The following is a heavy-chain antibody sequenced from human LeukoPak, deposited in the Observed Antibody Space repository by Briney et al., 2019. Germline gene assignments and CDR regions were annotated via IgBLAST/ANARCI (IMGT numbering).Heavy chain of an antibody. J-gene: IGHJ4*02. V-gene: IGHV3-7*04. Sequence: PGGSLRLSCAASGFTFSSYAMSWVRQAPGKGLEWVANIKEDGSENYYVDSVRGRFTISRDNAKNSLYLQMNSLRAEDTAMYYCARAYAGGIFDSWGQGTLVTVSS. CDR3: ARAYAGGIFDS. CDR2: IKEDGSEN. CDR1: GFTFSSYA. D-gene: IGHD3-16*01.